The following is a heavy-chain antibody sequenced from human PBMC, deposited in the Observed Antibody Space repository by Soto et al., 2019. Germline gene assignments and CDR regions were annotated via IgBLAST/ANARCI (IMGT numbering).Heavy chain of an antibody. J-gene: IGHJ4*02. D-gene: IGHD5-18*01. V-gene: IGHV3-9*01. Sequence: GGSLRLSCAASGFTFDDYAMHWVRQVLGKGLEWVSSISWNSGNIGYADSVKGRFTTSRDNAKSSLYLQMNSLRPEDTALYYCVRSKGGYSYGTPFDYWGQGT. CDR3: VRSKGGYSYGTPFDY. CDR2: ISWNSGNI. CDR1: GFTFDDYA.